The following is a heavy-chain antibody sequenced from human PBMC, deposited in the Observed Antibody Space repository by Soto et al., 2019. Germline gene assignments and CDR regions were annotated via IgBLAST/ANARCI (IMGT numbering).Heavy chain of an antibody. V-gene: IGHV3-9*01. J-gene: IGHJ4*02. Sequence: EVQLVESGGGLVQPGRSLRLSCAASGFTFDDYAMHWVRQAPGKGLEWVSGISWNSGSIGYADSVKGRFTISRDNAKNSLYLQMNSLRAEDTALYYCAKDEGSSWYSNFDFWGQGTLVTVSS. CDR1: GFTFDDYA. CDR3: AKDEGSSWYSNFDF. D-gene: IGHD6-13*01. CDR2: ISWNSGSI.